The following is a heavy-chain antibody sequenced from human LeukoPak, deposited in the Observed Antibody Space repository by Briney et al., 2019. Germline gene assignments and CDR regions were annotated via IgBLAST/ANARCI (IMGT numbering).Heavy chain of an antibody. D-gene: IGHD3-10*01. CDR1: GYTFASYD. CDR3: ARGRYYYGSGSYLTSVYNWFDP. Sequence: ASVKVSCKASGYTFASYDINWVRQATGQGLEWMGWMNPNSGNTGYAQKFQGRVTMTRNTSISTAYMELSSLRSEDTAAYYCARGRYYYGSGSYLTSVYNWFDPWGQGTLVTVSS. CDR2: MNPNSGNT. V-gene: IGHV1-8*01. J-gene: IGHJ5*02.